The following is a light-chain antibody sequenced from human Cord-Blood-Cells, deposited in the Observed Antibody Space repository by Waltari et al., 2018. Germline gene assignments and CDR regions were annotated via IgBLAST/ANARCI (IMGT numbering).Light chain of an antibody. J-gene: IGLJ3*02. Sequence: QSALTQPASVSGSPGQSIPISCPGTSSDVGRYNHLSWYQQHPGKAPKLMIYEVSNRPSGVSNRFSGSKSGNTASLTISGLQAEDEADYYCSSYTSSSTVFGGGTKLTVL. V-gene: IGLV2-14*01. CDR1: SSDVGRYNH. CDR2: EVS. CDR3: SSYTSSSTV.